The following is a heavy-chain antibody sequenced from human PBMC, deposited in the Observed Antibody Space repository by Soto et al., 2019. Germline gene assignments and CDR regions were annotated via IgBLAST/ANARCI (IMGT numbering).Heavy chain of an antibody. CDR3: AKASSTNVYNFDS. D-gene: IGHD1-1*01. J-gene: IGHJ4*02. V-gene: IGHV3-23*01. CDR2: ISVSGGST. Sequence: EVHLLESGGGLVQPGGSLRLSCAASGYTFSSYAMSWVRQAPGMGLEWVSAISVSGGSTYYADSVRGRFTISRDNSKNTLSLQMNSLRAEDTAVYFCAKASSTNVYNFDSWGQGTLVTVSS. CDR1: GYTFSSYA.